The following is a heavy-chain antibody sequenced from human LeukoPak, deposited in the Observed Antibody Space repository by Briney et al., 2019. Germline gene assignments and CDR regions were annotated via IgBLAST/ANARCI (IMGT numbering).Heavy chain of an antibody. V-gene: IGHV3-48*03. Sequence: GGSLGLSCAASGFTFSSYEMNWVRQAPGKGLEWVSYISSNGSTIYYADSVKGRFTISRDNSKNPLYLQINSLRAEDTGVYYCAEIGITMIGGVWGKGTTVTISS. CDR3: AEIGITMIGGV. CDR1: GFTFSSYE. CDR2: ISSNGSTI. J-gene: IGHJ6*04. D-gene: IGHD3-10*02.